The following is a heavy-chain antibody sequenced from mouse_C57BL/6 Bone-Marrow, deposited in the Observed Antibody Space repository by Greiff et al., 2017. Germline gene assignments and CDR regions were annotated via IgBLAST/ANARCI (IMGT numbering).Heavy chain of an antibody. V-gene: IGHV1-69*01. D-gene: IGHD1-1*01. CDR1: GYTFTSYW. CDR3: ARERIYYYGSSQYYYAMDY. CDR2: IDPSDSYT. J-gene: IGHJ4*01. Sequence: QVQLQQPGAELVMPGASVKLSCKASGYTFTSYWMHWVKQRPGQGLEWIGEIDPSDSYTNYNQKFKGQSTLTVDKSSSTAYMQLSSLTSEDSAVYYCARERIYYYGSSQYYYAMDYGGQGTSVTVSS.